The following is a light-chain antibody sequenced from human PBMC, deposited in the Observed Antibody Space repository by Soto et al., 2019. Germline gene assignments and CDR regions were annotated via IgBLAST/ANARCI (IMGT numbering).Light chain of an antibody. CDR3: QAWDRNVV. CDR1: KLGDKY. Sequence: SYELTQPPSVSVSPGQPASITCSGDKLGDKYACWYQQKPGQSPVLVIYHDSKRPSEIPERFSGSNSGNTATLTISGTQAMDEADYYCQAWDRNVVFGGGTKVTVL. V-gene: IGLV3-1*01. CDR2: HDS. J-gene: IGLJ2*01.